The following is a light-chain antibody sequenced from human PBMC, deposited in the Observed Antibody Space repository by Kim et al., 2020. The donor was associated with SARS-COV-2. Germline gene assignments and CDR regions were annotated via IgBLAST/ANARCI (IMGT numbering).Light chain of an antibody. Sequence: KATPNCKSSKTVLYNTNNKNYLAWYQQKPGQAPKLLIYWASIRESGVSDRFSGSGSETDFTLTISSLQAEDVAVYYCQQYYSTPPSFGQRTKLEI. V-gene: IGKV4-1*01. J-gene: IGKJ2*03. CDR3: QQYYSTPPS. CDR2: WAS. CDR1: KTVLYNTNNKNY.